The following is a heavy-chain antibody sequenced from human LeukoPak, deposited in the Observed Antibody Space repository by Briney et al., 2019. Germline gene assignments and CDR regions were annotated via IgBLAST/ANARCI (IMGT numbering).Heavy chain of an antibody. J-gene: IGHJ4*02. V-gene: IGHV1-18*01. CDR2: ISAENGHT. D-gene: IGHD3-10*01. Sequence: ASVKVSCKASGYTFTSYGISWVRQAPGQGLEWMGWISAENGHTKYAQKIQGRVTMTTDTSTRTAYMELRSLRSDDTAVYYCGRDVGVSMVRGVSDYWGQGTLVTVSS. CDR1: GYTFTSYG. CDR3: GRDVGVSMVRGVSDY.